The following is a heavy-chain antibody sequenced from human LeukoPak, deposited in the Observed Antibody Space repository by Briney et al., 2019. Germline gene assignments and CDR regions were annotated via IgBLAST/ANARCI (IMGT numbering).Heavy chain of an antibody. D-gene: IGHD5-18*01. Sequence: GGSLRLSCAASGFTFSSYAMSLVRQAPGKGLEWVSAISGSGGSTYYADSVKGRFTISRDNSKNTLYLQMNSLRAEDTAVYYCAKVQGYSYGLGDWGQGTLVTVSS. J-gene: IGHJ4*02. CDR1: GFTFSSYA. CDR2: ISGSGGST. V-gene: IGHV3-23*01. CDR3: AKVQGYSYGLGD.